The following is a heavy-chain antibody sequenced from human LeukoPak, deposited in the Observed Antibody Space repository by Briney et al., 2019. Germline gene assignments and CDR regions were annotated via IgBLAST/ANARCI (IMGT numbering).Heavy chain of an antibody. J-gene: IGHJ3*02. CDR1: GVSTSSADY. Sequence: SQTLSLTCTVSGVSTSSADYWSWIRQPPGKGLEWVGYIHHSGRTHYNPSLKSRATLSLDTSKNQFSLKLTSVTAADTAVYYCAREIDVPSTSDGFDIWGQGTVVTVSS. V-gene: IGHV4-31*03. CDR3: AREIDVPSTSDGFDI. D-gene: IGHD2-15*01. CDR2: IHHSGRT.